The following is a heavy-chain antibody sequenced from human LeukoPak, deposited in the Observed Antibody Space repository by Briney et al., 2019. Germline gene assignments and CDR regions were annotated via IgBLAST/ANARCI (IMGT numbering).Heavy chain of an antibody. Sequence: SETLSLTCAVYGGSFSGYYWSWIRQPPGKGLEWIGEINHSGSTNYNPSLKSRVTISIDTSKNQMSLRLTSVTATDTAMYYCARQTGSGLFPLPGGQGTLVTVSS. CDR3: ARQTGSGLFPLP. CDR2: INHSGST. J-gene: IGHJ4*02. V-gene: IGHV4-34*01. CDR1: GGSFSGYY. D-gene: IGHD3-10*01.